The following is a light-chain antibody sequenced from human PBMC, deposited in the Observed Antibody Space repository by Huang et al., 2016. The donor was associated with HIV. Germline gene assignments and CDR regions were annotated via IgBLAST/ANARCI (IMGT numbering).Light chain of an antibody. Sequence: DIQITQSPSSLSASVVDRVIITCRASQNINRYLNWYQQQPGKAPKLLISGASKLQSGVPSSFSGSGSGTHFTLAISSLQPEDSATYYCQQSAVTPRTFGQGTKLEI. V-gene: IGKV1-39*01. J-gene: IGKJ2*01. CDR3: QQSAVTPRT. CDR1: QNINRY. CDR2: GAS.